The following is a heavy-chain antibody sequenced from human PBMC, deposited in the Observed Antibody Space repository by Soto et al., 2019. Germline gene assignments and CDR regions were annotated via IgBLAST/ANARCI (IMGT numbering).Heavy chain of an antibody. D-gene: IGHD2-21*02. CDR2: INHRGNT. V-gene: IGHV4-34*02. Sequence: QVQLQQRGAGLLKPSETLSLTCVVFGGSFSSYYWSWIRQPPGKGLEWIGEINHRGNTNYNPSLKSRVSMSVDTSKNQFSLKLTSVTAADTALCYCARAVTGARLVDWYFDLWGPGTQVTVSS. J-gene: IGHJ2*01. CDR1: GGSFSSYY. CDR3: ARAVTGARLVDWYFDL.